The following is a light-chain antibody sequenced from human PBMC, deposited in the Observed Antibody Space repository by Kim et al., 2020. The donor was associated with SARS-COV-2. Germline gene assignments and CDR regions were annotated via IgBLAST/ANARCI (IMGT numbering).Light chain of an antibody. J-gene: IGLJ2*01. CDR3: QSYDSSLSGVV. V-gene: IGLV1-40*01. CDR1: SSNMGSGYE. CDR2: GNS. Sequence: VTTYCHGSSSNMGSGYEVHWYQQLPGTGPVPLILGNSKRPLGVPDRFSGSKSSTSACLAITGLQAEDEADYYCQSYDSSLSGVVFGGGTQLTVL.